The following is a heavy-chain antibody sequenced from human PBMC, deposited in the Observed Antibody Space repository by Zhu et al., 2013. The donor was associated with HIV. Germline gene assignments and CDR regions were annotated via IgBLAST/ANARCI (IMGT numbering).Heavy chain of an antibody. Sequence: EVQLVQSGAEVKKPGESLKIFCKASGYSFVDYRIGWVRQMPGKGLEWMGIIYPADSDIRYSPSFQGQVTISADKSITTAYLQWNSLKASDTAMYYCARQLATMVRGNLEVNAFDIWGQGTMVTVSS. J-gene: IGHJ3*02. V-gene: IGHV5-51*01. CDR3: ARQLATMVRGNLEVNAFDI. D-gene: IGHD3-10*01. CDR2: IYPADSDI. CDR1: GYSFVDYR.